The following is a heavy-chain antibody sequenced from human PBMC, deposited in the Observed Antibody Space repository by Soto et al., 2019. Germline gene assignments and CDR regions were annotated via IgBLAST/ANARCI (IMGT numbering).Heavy chain of an antibody. V-gene: IGHV4-59*01. CDR1: GGSISSYY. Sequence: PSETLSLTCTVSGGSISSYYWSWIRQPPGKGLEWIGYIYYSGSTNYNPSLKSRVTISVDTSKNQFSLKLSSVTAADTAVYYCARDRSYCSSTSCYYGAYYYYYMDVWGKGTTVTVS. CDR3: ARDRSYCSSTSCYYGAYYYYYMDV. D-gene: IGHD2-2*01. J-gene: IGHJ6*03. CDR2: IYYSGST.